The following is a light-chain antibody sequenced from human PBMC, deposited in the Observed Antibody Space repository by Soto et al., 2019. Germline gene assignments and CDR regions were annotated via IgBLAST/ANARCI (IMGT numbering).Light chain of an antibody. V-gene: IGKV3-20*01. CDR1: QSVSDSY. J-gene: IGKJ3*01. CDR2: AT. CDR3: QHYGTSAL. Sequence: EIVLTQSPGTLSLSPGERATLSCRASQSVSDSYLAWYQQKPGQAPRLLIYATSRATGIPDRFSGSGSGLDFTLTISRLVLEDFAVYYCQHYGTSALFGPGTKVDIK.